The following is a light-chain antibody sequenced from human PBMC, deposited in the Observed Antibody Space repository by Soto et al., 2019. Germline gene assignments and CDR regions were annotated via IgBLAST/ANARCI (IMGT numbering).Light chain of an antibody. Sequence: QSVLTQPPSVSATPGLTVTISCTGSSSNIGAGYDVHWYHQLPGTAPKLLIYGNKFRPSGVPDRFSGSKSGTSASLAITGLQTADEADYYCQSYDNRLSGVVFGTGTKLTVL. CDR2: GNK. J-gene: IGLJ1*01. CDR1: SSNIGAGYD. CDR3: QSYDNRLSGVV. V-gene: IGLV1-40*01.